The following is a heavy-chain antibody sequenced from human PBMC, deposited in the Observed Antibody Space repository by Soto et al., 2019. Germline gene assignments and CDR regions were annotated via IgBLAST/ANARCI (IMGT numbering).Heavy chain of an antibody. J-gene: IGHJ3*02. CDR3: ARYCSSASCSHDAFDI. D-gene: IGHD2-2*01. CDR2: INPNSGGT. Sequence: QVQLVQSGAEVKKPGASVKVSCKASGYTFTGYYMNWVRQAPGQGLVWMGWINPNSGGTNYAQKFQGRVTMTRDTSLSTAFIELCRLRSDDTAVYYCARYCSSASCSHDAFDIWGQGTMVTVSS. V-gene: IGHV1-2*02. CDR1: GYTFTGYY.